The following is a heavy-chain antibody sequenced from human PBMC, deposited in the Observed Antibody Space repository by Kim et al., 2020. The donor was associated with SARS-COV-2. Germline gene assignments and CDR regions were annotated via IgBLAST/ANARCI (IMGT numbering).Heavy chain of an antibody. CDR2: INHSGST. CDR3: ARGPRIAAAGSYYYYYGMDV. D-gene: IGHD6-13*01. CDR1: GGSFSGYY. J-gene: IGHJ6*02. Sequence: SETLSLTCAVYGGSFSGYYWSWIRQPPGKGLEWIGEINHSGSTNYNPSLKSRVTISVDTSKNQFSLKLSSVTAADTAVYYCARGPRIAAAGSYYYYYGMDVWGQGTTVTVSS. V-gene: IGHV4-34*01.